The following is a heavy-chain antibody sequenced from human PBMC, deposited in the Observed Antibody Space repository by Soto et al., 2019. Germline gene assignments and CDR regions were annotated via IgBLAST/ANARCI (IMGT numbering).Heavy chain of an antibody. D-gene: IGHD6-13*01. Sequence: PSETLSLTCAVSGGSMSSYYWSWIRQPPGKGLEWIAYIYYTGSANSNPNPSLKSRVTISVDTSKNQFSLKLSSVTAADTAVYYCARQNRGLAADYFDYWGPGTLVTVSS. CDR2: IYYTGSA. CDR3: ARQNRGLAADYFDY. J-gene: IGHJ4*02. V-gene: IGHV4-59*08. CDR1: GGSMSSYY.